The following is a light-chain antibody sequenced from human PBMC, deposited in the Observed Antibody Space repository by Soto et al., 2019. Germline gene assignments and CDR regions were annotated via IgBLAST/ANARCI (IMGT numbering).Light chain of an antibody. Sequence: QSALTQPASVSGSPGQSITISCTGTSSDVGGYNFVSWYQQYPGKAPRLILYEVSNRPSGVSDRFSGSKSGNTASLTISGLQAEDEADYYCSSYTLRNTLVLFGVGTKVTVL. CDR3: SSYTLRNTLVL. CDR1: SSDVGGYNF. V-gene: IGLV2-14*01. J-gene: IGLJ3*02. CDR2: EVS.